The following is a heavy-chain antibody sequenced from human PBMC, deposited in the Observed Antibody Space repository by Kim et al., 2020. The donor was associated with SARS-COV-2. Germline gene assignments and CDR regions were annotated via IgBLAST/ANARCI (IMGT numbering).Heavy chain of an antibody. D-gene: IGHD1-26*01. J-gene: IGHJ3*02. CDR2: IWYDGSNK. CDR3: ARELYSGSYSGAFDI. CDR1: GFTFSSYG. Sequence: GGSLRLSCAASGFTFSSYGMDWVRQAPGKGLEWVAVIWYDGSNKYYSESVKGRFTISRDNSANTVYLQMNSLRAEDTAVYYCARELYSGSYSGAFDIWGQGTMVTVSS. V-gene: IGHV3-33*01.